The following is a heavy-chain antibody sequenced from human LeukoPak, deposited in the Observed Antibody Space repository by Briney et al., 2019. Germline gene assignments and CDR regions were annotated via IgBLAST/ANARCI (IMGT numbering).Heavy chain of an antibody. D-gene: IGHD6-19*01. CDR2: ISYDGSNK. CDR1: GFTFSSYA. Sequence: GGSLRLSCAASGFTFSSYAMHWVRQAPGKGLEWVAVISYDGSNKYYADSVKGRFTISRDNSKNTLYLQMNSLRAEDTALYYCAKDTSTREQWLAPPFDYWGQGTLVTVSS. CDR3: AKDTSTREQWLAPPFDY. V-gene: IGHV3-30-3*01. J-gene: IGHJ4*02.